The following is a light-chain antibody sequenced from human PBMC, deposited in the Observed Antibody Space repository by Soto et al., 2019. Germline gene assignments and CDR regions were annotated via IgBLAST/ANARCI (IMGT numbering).Light chain of an antibody. CDR3: SSYAGRNNYV. V-gene: IGLV2-8*01. CDR1: SSDVGGYNY. J-gene: IGLJ1*01. Sequence: QSALTQPPSASGSPGQSVTISCTGTSSDVGGYNYVSWYQQHPGKAPKLMIHEVSKRPSGVPDRFSGSKSGNTASLTVSGLQAEDEADYYCSSYAGRNNYVFGTGTKSPS. CDR2: EVS.